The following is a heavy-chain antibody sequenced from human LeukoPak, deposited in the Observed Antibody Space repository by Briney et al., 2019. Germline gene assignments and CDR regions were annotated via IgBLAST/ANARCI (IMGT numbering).Heavy chain of an antibody. J-gene: IGHJ5*02. D-gene: IGHD4-17*01. Sequence: GGSLRLSCAASGFTFSSYSMNWDRQAPGKGLEWVSSISSSSSYIYYADSVKGRFTISRDNAKNSLYLQMNSLRAEDTAVYYCARASTVTPFDPWGQGTLVTVSS. CDR2: ISSSSSYI. CDR3: ARASTVTPFDP. V-gene: IGHV3-21*01. CDR1: GFTFSSYS.